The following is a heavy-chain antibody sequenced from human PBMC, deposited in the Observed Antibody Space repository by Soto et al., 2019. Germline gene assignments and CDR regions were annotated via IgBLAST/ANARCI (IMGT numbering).Heavy chain of an antibody. V-gene: IGHV3-48*01. Sequence: EVQLVESGGGLVQPGGSLRLSCAASGFTFSSYSMNWVRQAPGKGLEWVSYISSSSSTIYYADSVKGRFTISRDNAKNSLYLQMNSLRAEDTAVYYCAREDYDFWSGYNSDKTNWGQGTLVTVSS. CDR3: AREDYDFWSGYNSDKTN. J-gene: IGHJ4*02. CDR2: ISSSSSTI. D-gene: IGHD3-3*01. CDR1: GFTFSSYS.